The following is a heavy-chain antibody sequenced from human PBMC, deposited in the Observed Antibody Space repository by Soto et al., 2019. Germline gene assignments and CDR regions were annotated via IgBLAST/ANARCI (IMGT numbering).Heavy chain of an antibody. D-gene: IGHD3-22*01. CDR3: AREKVITTTIIASPYYYYGMDV. CDR2: IYYSGST. J-gene: IGHJ6*02. CDR1: GGSISSGDYY. V-gene: IGHV4-30-4*01. Sequence: QVQLQESGPGLVKPSQTLSLTCTVSGGSISSGDYYWSWIRQPPGKGLEWIGYIYYSGSTYYNPSLKGRVTISVDTSKNQFSLKLSSVTAADTAVYYCAREKVITTTIIASPYYYYGMDVWGQGITVTVSS.